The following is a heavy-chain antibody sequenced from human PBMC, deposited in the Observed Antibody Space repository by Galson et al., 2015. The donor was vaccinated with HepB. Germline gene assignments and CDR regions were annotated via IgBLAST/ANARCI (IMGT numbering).Heavy chain of an antibody. CDR1: GGSISSGGYY. J-gene: IGHJ4*02. V-gene: IGHV4-39*07. Sequence: SETLSLTCTVSGGSISSGGYYWSWIRQPPGKGLEWIGEINHSGSTNYNPSLRSRVTISVDTSKNQFSLKLSPVTAADTAVYYCATYDHYFDYWGQGTLVTVSS. D-gene: IGHD5-12*01. CDR3: ATYDHYFDY. CDR2: INHSGST.